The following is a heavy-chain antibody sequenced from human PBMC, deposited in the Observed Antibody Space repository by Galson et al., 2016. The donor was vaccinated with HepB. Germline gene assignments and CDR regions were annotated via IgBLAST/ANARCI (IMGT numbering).Heavy chain of an antibody. Sequence: SVKVSCKASGDSFIGYAMTWVRQAPGQRLEWMGWIDTGNGRTKYSQKFQGRVTITRDTSASTGYMEMRSLRSEDTALYYCARGRWTSTYAGYWFAFWGQGTLVTVSS. CDR3: ARGRWTSTYAGYWFAF. CDR2: IDTGNGRT. V-gene: IGHV1-3*04. D-gene: IGHD2-8*02. CDR1: GDSFIGYA. J-gene: IGHJ4*02.